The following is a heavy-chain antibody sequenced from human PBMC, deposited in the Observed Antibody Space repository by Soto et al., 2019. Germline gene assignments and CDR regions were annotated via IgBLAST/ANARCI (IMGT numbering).Heavy chain of an antibody. Sequence: GGSLRLSCAASGFTFSSYAMSWVRQAPGKGLEWVSAISGSGGSTYYADSVKGRFTSSRDNSKSTLYLQMNSLRAEDTAVYYGAKDRMLRYSSGWYVVYWGQGTLVTVSS. D-gene: IGHD6-19*01. V-gene: IGHV3-23*01. CDR3: AKDRMLRYSSGWYVVY. CDR1: GFTFSSYA. J-gene: IGHJ4*02. CDR2: ISGSGGST.